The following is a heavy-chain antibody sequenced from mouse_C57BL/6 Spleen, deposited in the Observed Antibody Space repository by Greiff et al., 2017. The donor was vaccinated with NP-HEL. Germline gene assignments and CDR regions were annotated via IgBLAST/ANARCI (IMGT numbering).Heavy chain of an antibody. V-gene: IGHV1-80*01. CDR3: ARSGGYGGWYYAMDY. D-gene: IGHD2-2*01. Sequence: QVHVKQSGAELVKPGASVKISCKASGYAFSSYWMNWVKQRPGKGLEWIGQIYPGDGDTNYNGKFKGKATLTADKSSSTAYMQLSSLTSEDSAVYFCARSGGYGGWYYAMDYWGQGTSVTVSS. CDR1: GYAFSSYW. CDR2: IYPGDGDT. J-gene: IGHJ4*01.